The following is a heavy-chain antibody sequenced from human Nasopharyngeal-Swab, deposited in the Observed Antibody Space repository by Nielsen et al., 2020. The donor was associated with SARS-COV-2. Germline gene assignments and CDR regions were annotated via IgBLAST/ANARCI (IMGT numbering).Heavy chain of an antibody. CDR3: AVDGY. V-gene: IGHV3-33*01. J-gene: IGHJ4*02. CDR2: IWYDGSKK. Sequence: GESLKISCAASGFTFSSYGMHWVRQALGKGLEWVAVIWYDGSKKYYADSVKGRFTISRDNSKNTLYLQMNSLRAEDTAVYYCAVDGYWGQGTLVTVSS. D-gene: IGHD6-19*01. CDR1: GFTFSSYG.